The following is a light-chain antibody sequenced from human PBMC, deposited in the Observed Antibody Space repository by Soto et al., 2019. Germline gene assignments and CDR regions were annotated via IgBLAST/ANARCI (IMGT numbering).Light chain of an antibody. V-gene: IGLV1-40*01. CDR2: GNN. Sequence: QPVLTQPPSVSGAPGQRVTISCTGSSSNIGAGYDVHWYQQLPGTAPKLLIYGNNNRPSGVPDRFSGSKSGTSASLAITGLQAEDEADYYCQSYDSSLSGGGVFGGGTKLTVL. CDR3: QSYDSSLSGGGV. J-gene: IGLJ2*01. CDR1: SSNIGAGYD.